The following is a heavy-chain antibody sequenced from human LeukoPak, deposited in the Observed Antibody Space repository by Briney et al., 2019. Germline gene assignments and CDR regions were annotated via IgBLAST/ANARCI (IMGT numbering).Heavy chain of an antibody. D-gene: IGHD6-13*01. J-gene: IGHJ4*02. Sequence: PGGSLRLSCAASGFTFSSYAMSWVRQAPGKGLEWVSAISGSGGSTYYADSVKGRFTISRDNSKNTLYLQMNSLRAEDTAVYYCAKDPGGIAAAGSSQEVDYWGQGTLVTVSS. V-gene: IGHV3-23*01. CDR3: AKDPGGIAAAGSSQEVDY. CDR1: GFTFSSYA. CDR2: ISGSGGST.